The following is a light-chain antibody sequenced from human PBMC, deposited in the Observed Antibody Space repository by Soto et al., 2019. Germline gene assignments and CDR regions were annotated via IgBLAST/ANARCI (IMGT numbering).Light chain of an antibody. CDR3: QQYGSSPPVT. V-gene: IGKV3-20*01. CDR2: GAS. Sequence: EIVLTQSPGTLSLSPGERATLSCRAIQTISNTFLAWYQQRPGQAPRLLIYGASGRAAGIPDRFSGSGSGTDFTLTISRLEPEDFAVYYCQQYGSSPPVTFGQGTKVDIK. J-gene: IGKJ1*01. CDR1: QTISNTF.